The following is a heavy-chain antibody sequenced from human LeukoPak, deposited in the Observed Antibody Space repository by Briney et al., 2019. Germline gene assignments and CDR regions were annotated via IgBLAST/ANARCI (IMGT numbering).Heavy chain of an antibody. CDR1: GFTFSSYA. D-gene: IGHD6-19*01. Sequence: GGSLRLSCAASGFTFSSYAMHWVRQAPGQGLEWMGIINPSGGSTSYAQKFQGRVTMTRDTSTSTVYMELSSLRSEDTAVYYCAREPRIAVADNYGMDVWGKGTTVTVSS. CDR2: INPSGGST. V-gene: IGHV1-46*01. J-gene: IGHJ6*04. CDR3: AREPRIAVADNYGMDV.